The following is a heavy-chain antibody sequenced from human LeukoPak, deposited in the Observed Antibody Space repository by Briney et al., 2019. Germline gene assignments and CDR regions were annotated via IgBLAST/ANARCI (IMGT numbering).Heavy chain of an antibody. CDR2: ISNDGSNS. D-gene: IGHD4-17*01. CDR3: ARAFSTTAFDY. Sequence: GGSLGLSCAASRFIFSSYAMNWVRQAPGKGLEWVAVISNDGSNSYYADSVKGRFTISRDNSKNTLYLQMNILRAEDTAVYYCARAFSTTAFDYWGQGTLVTVSS. CDR1: RFIFSSYA. J-gene: IGHJ4*02. V-gene: IGHV3-30*04.